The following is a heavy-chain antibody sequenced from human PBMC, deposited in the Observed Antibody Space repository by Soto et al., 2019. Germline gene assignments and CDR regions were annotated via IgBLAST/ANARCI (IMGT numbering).Heavy chain of an antibody. CDR1: GFTFSTYS. D-gene: IGHD3-3*01. CDR2: ISSRSDI. V-gene: IGHV3-21*01. Sequence: PGGSLRLSCVGSGFTFSTYSIHWVRQAPGKGLEWVSSISSRSDIYSADSVKGRFTISRDNAKNSVSLQMNSLRAEDTAVYYCARDFNDFWSGHMVGMDVWGQGTTVTVSS. CDR3: ARDFNDFWSGHMVGMDV. J-gene: IGHJ6*02.